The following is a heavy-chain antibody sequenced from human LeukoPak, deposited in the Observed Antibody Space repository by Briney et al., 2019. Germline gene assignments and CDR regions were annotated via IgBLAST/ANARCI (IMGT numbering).Heavy chain of an antibody. CDR2: ISTSGGTT. Sequence: GGSLRLSCAASGFTFNTYAMSWVRQAPGKGLEWVSDISTSGGTTNYADSVKVRFTISRDNSKNTLYLQMNSLRAEDTAVYYCVKESSGGTLNWFDPWGQGTLVTVSS. CDR1: GFTFNTYA. CDR3: VKESSGGTLNWFDP. D-gene: IGHD2-15*01. V-gene: IGHV3-23*01. J-gene: IGHJ5*02.